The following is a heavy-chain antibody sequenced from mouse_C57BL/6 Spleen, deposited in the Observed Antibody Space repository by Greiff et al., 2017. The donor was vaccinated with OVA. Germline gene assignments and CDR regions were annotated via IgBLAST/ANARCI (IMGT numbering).Heavy chain of an antibody. J-gene: IGHJ2*01. CDR2: INPSTGGT. Sequence: EVKLQESGPELVKPGASVKISCKASGYSFTGYYMNWVKQSPEKSLEWIGEINPSTGGTTYNQKFKAKATLTVDKSSSTAYMQLKSLTSEDSAVYYCAREGDYFDYWGQGTTLTVSS. CDR1: GYSFTGYY. V-gene: IGHV1-42*01. CDR3: AREGDYFDY.